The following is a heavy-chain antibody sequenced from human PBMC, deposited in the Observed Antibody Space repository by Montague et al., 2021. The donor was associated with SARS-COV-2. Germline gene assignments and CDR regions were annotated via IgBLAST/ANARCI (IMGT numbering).Heavy chain of an antibody. V-gene: IGHV4-34*01. CDR2: VGLRGST. CDR3: ARVNYYDRRGHFHFDS. J-gene: IGHJ4*02. D-gene: IGHD3-22*01. Sequence: SETLSLTCSIYDESDESFNYHYCSWLPQSPVRWLEWIGEVGLRGSTHYIPSLRSLFTRSLDTSMRQLSLTLRSVTAADTAIYYCARVNYYDRRGHFHFDSWGQGTRVTVSS. CDR1: DESDESFNYHY.